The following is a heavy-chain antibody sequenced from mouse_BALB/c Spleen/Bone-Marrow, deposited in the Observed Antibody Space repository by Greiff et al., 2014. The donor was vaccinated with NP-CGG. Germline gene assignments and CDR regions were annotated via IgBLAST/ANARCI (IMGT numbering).Heavy chain of an antibody. CDR3: ARDTMDY. CDR2: IYPGNVNT. V-gene: IGHV1S56*01. CDR1: GYTFTSYY. J-gene: IGHJ4*01. Sequence: QVQLQQSGPEQVKPGASVRISCKASGYTFTSYYIHWVKQRPGQGLEWIGWIYPGNVNTKYNEKFKGKATLTADKSSSTAYMQLSSLTSEDSAVYFCARDTMDYWGQGTSVTVSS.